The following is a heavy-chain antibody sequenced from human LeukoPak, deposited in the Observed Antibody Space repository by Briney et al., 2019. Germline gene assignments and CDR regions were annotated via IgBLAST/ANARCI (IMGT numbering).Heavy chain of an antibody. CDR2: IKQDGSEK. D-gene: IGHD2-15*01. Sequence: PGGSLRLSCATSGFTFSSYWMSWVRQAPGKGLEWVANIKQDGSEKDYVDSVKGRFTISRDNAKNSVYLQMNSLRAKDTAVYYCARGVHCSGGSCYRDYWGQGTLVTVSS. CDR1: GFTFSSYW. J-gene: IGHJ4*02. CDR3: ARGVHCSGGSCYRDY. V-gene: IGHV3-7*01.